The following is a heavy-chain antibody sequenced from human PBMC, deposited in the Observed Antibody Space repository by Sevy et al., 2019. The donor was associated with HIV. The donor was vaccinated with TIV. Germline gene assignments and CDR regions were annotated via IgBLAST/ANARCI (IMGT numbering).Heavy chain of an antibody. CDR3: VRVGHSSGSGRPFDF. D-gene: IGHD6-25*01. V-gene: IGHV3-72*01. CDR1: GFIFSDHY. J-gene: IGHJ4*02. CDR2: TRNKANSFTT. Sequence: GGSLRLSCAASGFIFSDHYMDWVRQAPGKGLEGVGRTRNKANSFTTEYAASVKGRFTSSRDDSRNSVYLQMNSLKTEDTAVYYCVRVGHSSGSGRPFDFWGQGTLVTVSS.